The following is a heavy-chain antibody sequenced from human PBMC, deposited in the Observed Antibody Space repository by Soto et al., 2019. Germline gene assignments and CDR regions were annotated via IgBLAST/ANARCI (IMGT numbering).Heavy chain of an antibody. Sequence: NPSETLSLTCSVSGDSISNLDYFWAWIRQPPGQALEYIGYIYKSATTYYNPSFESRVAISVDTSKSQFSLNATSVTAADTAVYFCARGRYCLTGRCFPNWFDSWGQGALVTV. J-gene: IGHJ5*01. CDR3: ARGRYCLTGRCFPNWFDS. V-gene: IGHV4-30-4*01. D-gene: IGHD7-27*01. CDR2: IYKSATT. CDR1: GDSISNLDYF.